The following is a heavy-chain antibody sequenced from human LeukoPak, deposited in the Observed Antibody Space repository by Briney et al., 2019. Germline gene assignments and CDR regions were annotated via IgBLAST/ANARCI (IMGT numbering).Heavy chain of an antibody. V-gene: IGHV1-2*02. D-gene: IGHD6-19*01. CDR1: GYTFTGYY. J-gene: IGHJ5*02. CDR3: ARAVAGTNWFDP. Sequence: ASVKVSCKASGYTFTGYYMHWVRQAPGQGLEWMGWINPNSGGTNYAQKFQGRVTMTRDTSISTAYMELSRLRSDDTAVYYCARAVAGTNWFDPWGQGTLVTVSS. CDR2: INPNSGGT.